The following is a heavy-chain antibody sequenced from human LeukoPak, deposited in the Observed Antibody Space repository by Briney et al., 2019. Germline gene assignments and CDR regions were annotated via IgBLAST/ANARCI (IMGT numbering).Heavy chain of an antibody. D-gene: IGHD1-26*01. J-gene: IGHJ4*02. Sequence: PGGSLRLSCAASGFTVSSNYMSWVRQAPGKGLEWVSVIYSGGSTFYADSVKGRFTISRDNSKNTLYLQMNSLRAEDTAVYYCARGEDVVGALFDSWGQGTLVTVSS. CDR3: ARGEDVVGALFDS. CDR2: IYSGGST. CDR1: GFTVSSNY. V-gene: IGHV3-53*01.